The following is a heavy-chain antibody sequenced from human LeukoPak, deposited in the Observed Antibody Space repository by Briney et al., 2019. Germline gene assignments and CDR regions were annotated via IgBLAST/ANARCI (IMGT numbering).Heavy chain of an antibody. Sequence: GGSLRLSCAASGFTFSSYAMSWVRQAPGKGLEWVSAISGSGGSTYYADSVKGRFTISRDTSKNTLSLQMNSLRVEDTAVYYCAREKGRGVISPYYDYWGQGTRVTVSS. J-gene: IGHJ4*02. CDR3: AREKGRGVISPYYDY. D-gene: IGHD3-10*01. CDR1: GFTFSSYA. CDR2: ISGSGGST. V-gene: IGHV3-23*01.